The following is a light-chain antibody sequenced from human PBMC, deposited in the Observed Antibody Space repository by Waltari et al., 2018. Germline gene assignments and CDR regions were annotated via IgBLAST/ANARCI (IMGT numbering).Light chain of an antibody. V-gene: IGKV3-20*01. CDR3: QQYGSSPPT. CDR1: QSVSNSK. Sequence: EIVLAQSPGTLSLSPGDRVTLSCRARQSVSNSKVAWYQHRPGQAPRLLIFGADNRATGIPDRFSGSGSGTDFTLTISGLEPGDSAVYYCQQYGSSPPTFGPGTRLEIK. CDR2: GAD. J-gene: IGKJ5*01.